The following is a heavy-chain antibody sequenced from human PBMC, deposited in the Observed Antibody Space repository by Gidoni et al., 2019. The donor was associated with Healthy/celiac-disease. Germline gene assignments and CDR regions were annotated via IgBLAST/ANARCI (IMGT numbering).Heavy chain of an antibody. CDR2: IRSKANSYAT. V-gene: IGHV3-73*02. D-gene: IGHD3-10*01. J-gene: IGHJ4*02. CDR1: GFTFLGSA. Sequence: EVQLVASGVGLVQPGGSLNLSCAASGFTFLGSAMHWVRQASGKGLEWVGRIRSKANSYATAYAASVKGRFTISRDDSKNTAYLQMNSLKTEDTAVYYCTSRRGSGSFPPDYWGQGTLVTVSS. CDR3: TSRRGSGSFPPDY.